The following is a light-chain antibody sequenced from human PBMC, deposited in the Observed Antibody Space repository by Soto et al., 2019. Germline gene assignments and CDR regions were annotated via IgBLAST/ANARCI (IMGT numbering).Light chain of an antibody. Sequence: VLTQSPATLSLSPGERATLSCRASQTVSRYLAWYQQKPGQAPRLLIYYASNRAAGVPARFSGSGSGTDYTLTISRLEPEDFAVYYCQQYGSAPWTFGQGTKV. J-gene: IGKJ1*01. CDR3: QQYGSAPWT. V-gene: IGKV3-11*01. CDR1: QTVSRY. CDR2: YAS.